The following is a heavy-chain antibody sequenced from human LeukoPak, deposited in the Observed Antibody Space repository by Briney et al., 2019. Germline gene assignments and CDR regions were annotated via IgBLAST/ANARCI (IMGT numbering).Heavy chain of an antibody. CDR1: GFTFNTYS. CDR3: AVGSLSSGSHYTDY. J-gene: IGHJ4*02. Sequence: GGSLRLSCAAAGFTFNTYSMYWVRQAPGKGLEWVSCISSGSHYIYYADSVKGRFTISRDNAKNSVSLQMNSLRAEDTAVYYCAVGSLSSGSHYTDYWGQGTLVTVSS. V-gene: IGHV3-21*01. CDR2: ISSGSHYI. D-gene: IGHD3-10*01.